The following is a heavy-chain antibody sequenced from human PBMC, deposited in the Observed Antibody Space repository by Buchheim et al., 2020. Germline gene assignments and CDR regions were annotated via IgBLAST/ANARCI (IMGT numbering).Heavy chain of an antibody. Sequence: EVQVVESGGGLVQPGGSLRLSCAASGFSISSHSMHWIRHAPGEGLEWVSYITSSSSATYYADSVKGRFTISRDNAKNSLYLQMNSLRDEDTAVYYCAPDRKYIWFDPWGQGTL. J-gene: IGHJ5*02. CDR3: APDRKYIWFDP. CDR1: GFSISSHS. D-gene: IGHD6-6*01. CDR2: ITSSSSAT. V-gene: IGHV3-48*02.